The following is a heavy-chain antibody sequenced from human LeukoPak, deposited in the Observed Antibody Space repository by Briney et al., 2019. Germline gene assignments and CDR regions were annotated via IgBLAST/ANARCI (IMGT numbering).Heavy chain of an antibody. V-gene: IGHV5-51*01. CDR2: IYPGDSDT. CDR3: ARHLRPMRSGWYEWYFDL. Sequence: KRGESLKISCKGSGYSFTSYWIGWVRQMPGKGLEWMGIIYPGDSDTRYSPSFQGRVTISADKSISTAYLQWSSLKASDTAMYYCARHLRPMRSGWYEWYFDLWGRGTLVTVSS. J-gene: IGHJ2*01. CDR1: GYSFTSYW. D-gene: IGHD6-19*01.